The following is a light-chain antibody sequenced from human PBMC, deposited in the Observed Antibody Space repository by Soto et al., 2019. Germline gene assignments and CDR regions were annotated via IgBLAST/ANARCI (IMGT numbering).Light chain of an antibody. J-gene: IGKJ1*01. CDR1: QSVSSTY. CDR3: QQYGRPPRT. V-gene: IGKV3-20*01. CDR2: RAS. Sequence: EIVLTQSPGTLSLSPGERATLSCRASQSVSSTYLAWYQQRPGQAPRLLIYRASSRATGIPDRYRGSGSASSFTVTISRLEPEDFAGYYSQQYGRPPRTFGQQNKVQIK.